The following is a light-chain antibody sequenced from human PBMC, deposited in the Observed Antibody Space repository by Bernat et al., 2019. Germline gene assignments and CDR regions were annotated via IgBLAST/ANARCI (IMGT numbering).Light chain of an antibody. J-gene: IGKJ4*01. V-gene: IGKV2-28*01. Sequence: EIVMTQSPLSLPVTPGEPASISCRSSQSLLYSDGNTYLDWYLQKPGQSPHLLIYSVSSRASGVPDRFSGSGLGTDFTLKISRVEAEDVGVYYCMQGVQTLTFGGGTRVEIK. CDR2: SVS. CDR3: MQGVQTLT. CDR1: QSLLYSDGNTY.